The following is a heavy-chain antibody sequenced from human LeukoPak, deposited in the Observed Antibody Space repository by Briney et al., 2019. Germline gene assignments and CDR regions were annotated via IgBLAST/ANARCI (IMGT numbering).Heavy chain of an antibody. CDR2: IYYSGST. CDR1: GGSISGYY. D-gene: IGHD2-15*01. J-gene: IGHJ4*02. V-gene: IGHV4-59*01. Sequence: ASETLSLTCTVSGGSISGYYWSWIRQPPGKGLEWIGYIYYSGSTNYNPSLKSRVTISVDTSKNQFSLKLSSVTAADTAVYYCARWSPGGRPFDYWGQGTLVTVSS. CDR3: ARWSPGGRPFDY.